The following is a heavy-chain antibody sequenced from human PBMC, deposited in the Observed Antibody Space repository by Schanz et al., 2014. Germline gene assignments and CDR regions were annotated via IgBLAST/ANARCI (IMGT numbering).Heavy chain of an antibody. J-gene: IGHJ3*01. D-gene: IGHD5-12*01. CDR3: ARDEGRDGYNLAFDV. V-gene: IGHV3-33*01. Sequence: QVQLVESGGGVVQPGRSLRLSCAASGFTFSAYGMHWVRQAPGKGLEWVAVIWFDGNNKFYADSVKGRFTISRDNSKNTLYLQMNSLRAEDTAVYFCARDEGRDGYNLAFDVWGQGTLVTVSS. CDR1: GFTFSAYG. CDR2: IWFDGNNK.